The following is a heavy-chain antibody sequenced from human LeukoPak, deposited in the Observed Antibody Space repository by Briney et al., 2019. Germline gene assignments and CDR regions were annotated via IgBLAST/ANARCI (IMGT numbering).Heavy chain of an antibody. CDR1: GYSIGRDYY. CDR3: AIDGGYPTTDEGFDP. J-gene: IGHJ5*02. Sequence: AETLSLTCKVSGYSIGRDYYWAWLRQPPGKGLEWIGSIFHTGRTVYNPSYESRLTISIDTSKNEFFLRLNSVTGADTAVYFCAIDGGYPTTDEGFDPWGLGTLVTVSS. CDR2: IFHTGRT. V-gene: IGHV4-38-2*02. D-gene: IGHD5-12*01.